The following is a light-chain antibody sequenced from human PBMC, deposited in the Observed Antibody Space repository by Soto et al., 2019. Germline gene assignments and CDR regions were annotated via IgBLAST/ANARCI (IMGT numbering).Light chain of an antibody. CDR2: DAS. CDR1: QSVSSY. V-gene: IGKV3-11*01. J-gene: IGKJ1*01. Sequence: IVFTHSPATLYLSPGERATLSCRASQSVSSYLAWYQQKPGQAPRLLIYDASNRATGIPARFSGSGSGTDFTLTISSLEPEDFAVYYCQQRSNWPSWTFGQGTKVDIK. CDR3: QQRSNWPSWT.